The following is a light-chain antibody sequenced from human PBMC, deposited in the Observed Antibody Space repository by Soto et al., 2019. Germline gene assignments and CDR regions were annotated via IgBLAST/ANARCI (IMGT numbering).Light chain of an antibody. CDR1: LSVSVY. V-gene: IGKV3-11*01. J-gene: IGKJ1*01. Sequence: VVTKSPAALSLSPGDRSTLPCRTSLSVSVYLAWYQQKPGHAPKLLIYDASNRGTGIPSRFSGSGSGTDFTLTISILQPEDFTVYCCQQRSYLPRTFGQGTKVDIK. CDR2: DAS. CDR3: QQRSYLPRT.